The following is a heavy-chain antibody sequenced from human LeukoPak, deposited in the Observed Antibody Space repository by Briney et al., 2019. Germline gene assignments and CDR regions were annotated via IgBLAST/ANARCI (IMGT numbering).Heavy chain of an antibody. Sequence: SETQSLTCTVSGGSISSYYWSWIRQPPGKGLEWIGYIYYSGSTNYNPSLKSRVTISVDTSKNQFSLKLSSVTAADTAVYYCASYIVATSRYAFDIWGQGTMVTVSS. CDR1: GGSISSYY. J-gene: IGHJ3*02. V-gene: IGHV4-59*01. CDR2: IYYSGST. D-gene: IGHD5-12*01. CDR3: ASYIVATSRYAFDI.